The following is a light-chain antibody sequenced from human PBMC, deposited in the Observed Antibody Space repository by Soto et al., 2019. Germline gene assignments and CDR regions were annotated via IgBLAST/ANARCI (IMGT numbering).Light chain of an antibody. CDR2: DVS. CDR1: SSDVGGYNY. CDR3: CSYPGSVTFDV. V-gene: IGLV2-11*01. Sequence: QSALTQPRSVSGSPGQSVTISCTGTSSDVGGYNYVSWYQQHPGKAPKLMIYDVSKRLSGVPDRFSGSKSGNTASLTISGLQAEDEADYYCCSYPGSVTFDVFGTGTMVTVL. J-gene: IGLJ1*01.